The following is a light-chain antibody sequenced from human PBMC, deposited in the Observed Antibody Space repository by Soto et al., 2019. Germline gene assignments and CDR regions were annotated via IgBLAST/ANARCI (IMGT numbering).Light chain of an antibody. CDR1: ESIRNN. V-gene: IGKV1-39*01. CDR3: QQTYSTPRGA. J-gene: IGKJ1*01. CDR2: AAS. Sequence: DIQMTQSPSSLSASVGDRVTITCRASESIRNNLNWYQQKPGKAPKLLSYAASTLQSGVPSRFSGGGSGTEFSLTVGSLQPEDFTTYYCQQTYSTPRGAFGQGTKVEF.